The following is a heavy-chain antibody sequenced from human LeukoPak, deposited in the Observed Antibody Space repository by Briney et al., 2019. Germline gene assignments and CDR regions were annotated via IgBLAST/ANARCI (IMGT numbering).Heavy chain of an antibody. J-gene: IGHJ4*02. D-gene: IGHD2/OR15-2a*01. CDR3: ARHFHSAWFGF. CDR1: GFDFTTYG. V-gene: IGHV5-51*01. CDR2: IYPGGSNG. Sequence: GESLKISCKSSGFDFTTYGIAWVRQMPGKGLEWMGTIYPGGSNGRYSPSFQGQVTMSADKSITTVYLQWSSLKASDTAMYYCARHFHSAWFGFWGQGSLVTVSS.